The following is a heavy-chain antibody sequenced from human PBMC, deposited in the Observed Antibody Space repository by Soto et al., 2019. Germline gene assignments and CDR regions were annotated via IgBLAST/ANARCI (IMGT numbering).Heavy chain of an antibody. Sequence: QVQLQQWGAGLLKPSETLSLTCAVYGGSFSGYYWSWIRQPPGKGLEWIGEINHSGSTNYNPSLKSRVTISVDTSKNQFSLKLSSVTAADTAVYYCARGGVVVVAATRWFDSWGQGTLVTVSS. D-gene: IGHD2-15*01. J-gene: IGHJ5*01. V-gene: IGHV4-34*01. CDR2: INHSGST. CDR1: GGSFSGYY. CDR3: ARGGVVVVAATRWFDS.